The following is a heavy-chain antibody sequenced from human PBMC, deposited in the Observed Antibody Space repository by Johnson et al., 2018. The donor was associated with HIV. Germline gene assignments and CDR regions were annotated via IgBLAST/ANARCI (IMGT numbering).Heavy chain of an antibody. Sequence: QVQLVESGGGVVQPGRSLRLSCAVSGFTFSSYGMHWVRQAPGKGLEWVAVISYDGSYKYYADSVKGRFTISRDNSKNTLYLHMNSLRAEDTAVYSCARNSRNDAFDIWGQGTMVTVSS. CDR2: ISYDGSYK. CDR1: GFTFSSYG. CDR3: ARNSRNDAFDI. J-gene: IGHJ3*02. V-gene: IGHV3-30*03. D-gene: IGHD2/OR15-2a*01.